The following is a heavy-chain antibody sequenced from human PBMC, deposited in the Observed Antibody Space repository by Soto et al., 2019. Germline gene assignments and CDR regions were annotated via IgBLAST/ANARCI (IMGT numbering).Heavy chain of an antibody. V-gene: IGHV3-73*01. CDR2: IRSKANSYAT. Sequence: EVQLVESGGGLVQPGGSLKLSCAASGFTFSGSAMHWVRQASGKGLEWVGRIRSKANSYATAYAASVKGRFTISRDDSKNTAYLQMNSLKTEDTAVYSCTILGMAPALGVWGKGTTVTVS. CDR3: TILGMAPALGV. CDR1: GFTFSGSA. D-gene: IGHD7-27*01. J-gene: IGHJ6*03.